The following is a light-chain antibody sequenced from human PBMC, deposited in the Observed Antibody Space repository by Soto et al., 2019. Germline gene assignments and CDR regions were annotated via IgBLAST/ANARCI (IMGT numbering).Light chain of an antibody. Sequence: DIVMTQSPDSLGVSLGERATINCKSSQSVLFSSNNKNYLGWYQQKVGQPPKLLIYWASTRESGVPYRFSGSGSGTDFTLTISNLQAEDVAVYYCQQYYSNPLTFGGGTKVEIK. V-gene: IGKV4-1*01. J-gene: IGKJ4*01. CDR1: QSVLFSSNNKNY. CDR2: WAS. CDR3: QQYYSNPLT.